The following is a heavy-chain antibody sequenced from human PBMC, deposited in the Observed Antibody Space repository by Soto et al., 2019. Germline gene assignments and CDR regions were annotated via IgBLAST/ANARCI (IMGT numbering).Heavy chain of an antibody. CDR2: IYYSGTT. Sequence: SETLSLTCTVSGGSISRGGDYWSWIRQHPGKGLEWIGYIYYSGTTYYNPSLKSRVTISLDTSKNQFSLKLSSVTAADTAVYYCARGSSRAGPYSSMDVWGQGITATV. CDR1: GGSISRGGDY. D-gene: IGHD6-6*01. V-gene: IGHV4-31*03. CDR3: ARGSSRAGPYSSMDV. J-gene: IGHJ6*02.